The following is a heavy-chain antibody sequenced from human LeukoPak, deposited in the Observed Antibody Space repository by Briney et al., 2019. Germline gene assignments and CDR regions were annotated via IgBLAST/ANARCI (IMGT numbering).Heavy chain of an antibody. J-gene: IGHJ4*02. CDR2: ITPFNGNT. Sequence: GASVKVSCKASGYTFTYHYLHWVRQAPGQALEWMGWITPFNGNTNYAQKLQGRVTMTTDTSTSTAYMELRSLRSDDTAVYYCARVGIAAATFDYWGQGTLVTVSS. CDR3: ARVGIAAATFDY. CDR1: GYTFTYHY. D-gene: IGHD6-13*01. V-gene: IGHV1-18*04.